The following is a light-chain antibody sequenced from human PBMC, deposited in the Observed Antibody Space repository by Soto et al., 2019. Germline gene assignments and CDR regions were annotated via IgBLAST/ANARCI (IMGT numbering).Light chain of an antibody. Sequence: IQLTQSASNLSASVCRSGTSTCRASQSISSWLAWYQQKPGKAPKLLIYKASSLESGVPSRFSGSGSGTEFTLTISSLQPEDFATYYCQQYNSYSTLGQGTKVDIK. CDR3: QQYNSYST. J-gene: IGKJ1*01. V-gene: IGKV1-5*03. CDR1: QSISSW. CDR2: KAS.